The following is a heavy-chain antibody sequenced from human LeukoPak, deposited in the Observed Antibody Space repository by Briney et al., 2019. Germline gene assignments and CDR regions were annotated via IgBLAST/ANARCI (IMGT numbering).Heavy chain of an antibody. D-gene: IGHD1-1*01. CDR2: IYYTGTT. CDR1: GGSISISGYY. CDR3: ARDSMPIQTGTTP. Sequence: PSEALSLTCTVSGGSISISGYYGAWIRQPPGKGPEWMGSIYYTGTTYYNPSLKCRVTISVDTPKNQFSLTLTSVTAADTALYFCARDSMPIQTGTTPWGQGTLVTVSS. J-gene: IGHJ5*02. V-gene: IGHV4-39*07.